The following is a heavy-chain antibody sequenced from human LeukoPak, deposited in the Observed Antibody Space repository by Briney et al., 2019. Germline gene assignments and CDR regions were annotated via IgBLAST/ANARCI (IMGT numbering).Heavy chain of an antibody. CDR2: ISRSGDMT. CDR1: GFTFSTYG. Sequence: PGGSLRLSCAASGFTFSTYGMNWVRLPPGKGLEWVSTISRSGDMTYYADSVKGRFTISRDNSKNTLYLQMNSLRAEDTAIYYCATGSTAVAGTKYWGQGILVTVSS. CDR3: ATGSTAVAGTKY. V-gene: IGHV3-23*01. J-gene: IGHJ4*02. D-gene: IGHD6-19*01.